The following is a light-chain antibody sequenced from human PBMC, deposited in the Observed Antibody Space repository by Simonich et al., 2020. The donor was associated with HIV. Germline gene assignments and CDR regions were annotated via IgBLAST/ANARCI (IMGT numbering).Light chain of an antibody. CDR3: QQYYSTPRT. CDR1: QSVLYSSNNKNY. Sequence: DIVMTQSPDSLAVSLGERAIINCKSSQSVLYSSNNKNYLAWYQQKPGQPPKLLIYWASTRESGVPYRFSGSGSGTDFTLTISSLQAEDVAVYYCQQYYSTPRTFGQGTKVEIK. J-gene: IGKJ1*01. V-gene: IGKV4-1*01. CDR2: WAS.